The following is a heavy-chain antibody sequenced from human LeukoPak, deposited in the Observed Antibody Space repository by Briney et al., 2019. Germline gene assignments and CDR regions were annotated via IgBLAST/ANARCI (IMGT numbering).Heavy chain of an antibody. CDR3: ARGGGSYSVWIFSNDY. CDR2: INPSGGST. V-gene: IGHV1-46*01. Sequence: APVKVSCKASGYTFTSYYMHWVRQAPGQGLEWMGIINPSGGSTSYAQEFQGRVTMTRDTSTSTVYMELSSLRSEDTAVYYCARGGGSYSVWIFSNDYWGQGTLVTVSS. CDR1: GYTFTSYY. J-gene: IGHJ4*02. D-gene: IGHD1-26*01.